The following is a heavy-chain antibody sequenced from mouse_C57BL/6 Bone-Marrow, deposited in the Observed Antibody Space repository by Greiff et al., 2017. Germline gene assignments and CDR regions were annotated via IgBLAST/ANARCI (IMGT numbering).Heavy chain of an antibody. V-gene: IGHV5-6*01. CDR1: GFTFSSYG. CDR2: ISSGGSYT. D-gene: IGHD1-1*01. CDR3: ARDYYGSWFAY. Sequence: EVKLVESGGDLVKPGGSLKLSCAASGFTFSSYGMSWVRQTPDKRLAWVATISSGGSYTYYPDSVKGRFTISRDNAKNTLYLQMSSLKSEDTAMYYCARDYYGSWFAYWGQGTLVTVSA. J-gene: IGHJ3*01.